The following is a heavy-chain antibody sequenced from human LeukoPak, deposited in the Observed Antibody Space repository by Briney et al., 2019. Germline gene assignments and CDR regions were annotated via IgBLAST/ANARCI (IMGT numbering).Heavy chain of an antibody. J-gene: IGHJ4*02. CDR2: ISYDGSNK. D-gene: IGHD5-12*01. CDR3: ARDTGFLSGQFDY. CDR1: GFTFSSYA. V-gene: IGHV3-30-3*01. Sequence: GGSLRLSCAASGFTFSSYAMHWVRQAPGKGLEWVAVISYDGSNKYYADSVKGRFTISRDNSKNTLYLQMNSLRAEDTAVYYCARDTGFLSGQFDYWGQGTLVTVSS.